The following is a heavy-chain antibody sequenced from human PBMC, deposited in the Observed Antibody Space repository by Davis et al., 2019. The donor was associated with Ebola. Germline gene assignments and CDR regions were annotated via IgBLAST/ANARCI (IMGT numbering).Heavy chain of an antibody. CDR1: GFTFDDFA. V-gene: IGHV3-9*01. D-gene: IGHD7-27*01. J-gene: IGHJ4*02. CDR3: ARVRPTGDPDY. CDR2: ISWNSGSI. Sequence: SLKISCAASGFTFDDFAMHWVRQVTGKGLEWVSGISWNSGSIGYADSVKGRFTISRDNSKNTLYLQMNSLRAEDTAVYYCARVRPTGDPDYWGQGTLVTVSS.